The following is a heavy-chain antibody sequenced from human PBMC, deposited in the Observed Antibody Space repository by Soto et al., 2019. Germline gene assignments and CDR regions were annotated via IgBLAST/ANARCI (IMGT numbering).Heavy chain of an antibody. Sequence: SETLSLTCTVSGGSISSGGYYWSWIRQHPGKGLEWIGYIYYSGSTYYNPSPKSRVTISVDTSKNQFSLKLSSVTAADTAVYYCARPGYGSGKRDAFDIWGQGTMVTVSS. CDR2: IYYSGST. CDR3: ARPGYGSGKRDAFDI. CDR1: GGSISSGGYY. D-gene: IGHD3-10*01. J-gene: IGHJ3*02. V-gene: IGHV4-31*03.